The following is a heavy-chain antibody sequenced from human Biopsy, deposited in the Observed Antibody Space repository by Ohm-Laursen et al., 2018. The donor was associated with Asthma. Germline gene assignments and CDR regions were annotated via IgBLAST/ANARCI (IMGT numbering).Heavy chain of an antibody. Sequence: SLRLSCSASGLTFRNYGMHWVRQAPGKGLEWVALISFDGSTKCFADSVKGRFTISRDNSKNTLYLQMNSLRAEDTAVYYCARAISSSWWAVEYWGQGTLVTVSS. CDR3: ARAISSSWWAVEY. J-gene: IGHJ4*02. D-gene: IGHD6-6*01. CDR2: ISFDGSTK. V-gene: IGHV3-30*03. CDR1: GLTFRNYG.